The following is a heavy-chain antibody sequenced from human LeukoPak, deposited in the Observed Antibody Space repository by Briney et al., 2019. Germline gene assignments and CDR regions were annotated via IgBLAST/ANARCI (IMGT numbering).Heavy chain of an antibody. Sequence: PGGSLRLSCAASGFTFSTYDMNWVRQAPGKGLEWVSEISGSGADTDYADSVKGRFTISRDNSKNTLYLQINSLRAEDTAVYYCAKDRSCTNDVCHGDFDYWGQGTLVTVSS. D-gene: IGHD2-8*01. CDR3: AKDRSCTNDVCHGDFDY. J-gene: IGHJ4*02. CDR2: ISGSGADT. CDR1: GFTFSTYD. V-gene: IGHV3-23*01.